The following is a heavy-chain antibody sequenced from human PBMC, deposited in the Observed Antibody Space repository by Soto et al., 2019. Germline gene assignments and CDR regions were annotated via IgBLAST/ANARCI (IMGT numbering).Heavy chain of an antibody. D-gene: IGHD3-10*01. J-gene: IGHJ6*03. CDR3: AIRLGSYYNVFNPAPTHMDV. V-gene: IGHV1-18*01. CDR1: GYTFTSYG. Sequence: GASVKVSCKASGYTFTSYGISWVRQAPGQGLEWMGWISAYNGNTNYAQKLQGRVTMTTYTSTSTAYMELRSLRSDDTAVYYCAIRLGSYYNVFNPAPTHMDVWGKGTTVTVSS. CDR2: ISAYNGNT.